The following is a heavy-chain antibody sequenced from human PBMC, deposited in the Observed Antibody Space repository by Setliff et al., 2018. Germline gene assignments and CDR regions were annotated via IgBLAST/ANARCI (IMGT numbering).Heavy chain of an antibody. CDR1: GLTFSRYY. V-gene: IGHV3-7*03. CDR2: IKEDGSQD. J-gene: IGHJ4*02. CDR3: VRDGGWKRFDY. D-gene: IGHD2-15*01. Sequence: GGSLRLSCVASGLTFSRYYMAWVRQAPGKGLEWMAHIKEDGSQDYYADSMKGRFTISRDNAKESISLQMSSLRGEDTAVYFCVRDGGWKRFDYWGQGIMVTVSS.